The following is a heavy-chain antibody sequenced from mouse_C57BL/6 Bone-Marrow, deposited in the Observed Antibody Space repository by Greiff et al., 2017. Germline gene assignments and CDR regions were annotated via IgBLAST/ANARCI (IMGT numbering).Heavy chain of an antibody. V-gene: IGHV1-64*01. CDR2: IHPNSGST. CDR3: ARSGGNSLAMDY. Sequence: QVQLQQPGAELVKPGASVKLSCKASGYTFTSYWMHWVKQRPGQGLEWIGLIHPNSGSTNYNEKFKSKATLTVDKSSSTAYMQLSSLTSEDTAVYDCARSGGNSLAMDYWGQGTSVTVSS. CDR1: GYTFTSYW. J-gene: IGHJ4*01. D-gene: IGHD2-1*01.